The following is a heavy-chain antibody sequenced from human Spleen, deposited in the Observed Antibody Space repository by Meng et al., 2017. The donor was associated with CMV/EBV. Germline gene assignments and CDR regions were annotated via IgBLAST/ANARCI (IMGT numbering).Heavy chain of an antibody. CDR1: GGSISSYY. Sequence: SETLSLTCTVSGGSISSYYWSWIRQPPGKGLEWIGYIYYSGSTNYNPSLKSRVTISVDTSKNQFSLKLSSVTAADTAVYYCARAQEGYTIFGVPPRVYFDYWGQGTLVTVSS. CDR2: IYYSGST. V-gene: IGHV4-59*01. D-gene: IGHD3-3*01. CDR3: ARAQEGYTIFGVPPRVYFDY. J-gene: IGHJ4*02.